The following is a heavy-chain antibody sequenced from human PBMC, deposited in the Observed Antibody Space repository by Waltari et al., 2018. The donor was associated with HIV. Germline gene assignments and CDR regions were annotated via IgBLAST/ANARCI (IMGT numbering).Heavy chain of an antibody. V-gene: IGHV3-9*01. Sequence: EVQLVESGGGLVQPGRSLRLSCAASGFTFDDYAMHWVRQAPGKGLEWVSGISWNSGSIGYADSVKGRFTISRDNAKNSLYLQMNSLRAEDTALYYCAKDAVEMATIGDWYFDLWGRGTLVTVSS. CDR3: AKDAVEMATIGDWYFDL. CDR2: ISWNSGSI. J-gene: IGHJ2*01. D-gene: IGHD5-12*01. CDR1: GFTFDDYA.